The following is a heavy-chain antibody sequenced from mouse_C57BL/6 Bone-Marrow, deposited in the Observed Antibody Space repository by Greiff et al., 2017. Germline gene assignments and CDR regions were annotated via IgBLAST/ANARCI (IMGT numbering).Heavy chain of an antibody. CDR3: TGGSTTVKSRYFDV. CDR1: GFTFSNYW. J-gene: IGHJ1*03. CDR2: IRLKSDNYAT. D-gene: IGHD1-1*01. V-gene: IGHV6-3*01. Sequence: EVKLVESGGGLVQPGGSMKLSCVASGFTFSNYWMNWVRQSPEKGLEWVAQIRLKSDNYATHYAESVKGRFTISRDDSKSSVYLQMNNLRAEDTGIYYCTGGSTTVKSRYFDVWGTGTTVTVSS.